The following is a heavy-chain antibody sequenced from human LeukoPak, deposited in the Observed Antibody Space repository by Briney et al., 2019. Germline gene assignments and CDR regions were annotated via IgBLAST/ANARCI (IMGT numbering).Heavy chain of an antibody. Sequence: SETLSLTCAVYGGSFSGYYWSWIRQPPGKGLEWIGEINHSGSTNYNPSLKSRVTISVDTSKNQFSLKLSSVTAADTAVYYCARGWTLNYYDSSGYYFDYWGQGNLVTVSS. CDR2: INHSGST. J-gene: IGHJ4*02. D-gene: IGHD3-22*01. V-gene: IGHV4-34*01. CDR1: GGSFSGYY. CDR3: ARGWTLNYYDSSGYYFDY.